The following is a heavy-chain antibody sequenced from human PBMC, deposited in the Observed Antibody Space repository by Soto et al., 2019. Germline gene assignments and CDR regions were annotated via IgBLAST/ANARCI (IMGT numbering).Heavy chain of an antibody. CDR1: GFPFTTFG. V-gene: IGHV1-18*01. J-gene: IGHJ3*02. CDR3: ARGIVDTGVNDAFDI. D-gene: IGHD5-18*01. CDR2: ISAYKGNT. Sequence: QVQLVQSGAEVKKPGASVKVSCKASGFPFTTFGFNWVRQAPGQGLEWMGWISAYKGNTNFAQRFQDRVTLTTDTSTSTAYMEVRSLTSDDTAVYYCARGIVDTGVNDAFDIWGQGTMVTVSS.